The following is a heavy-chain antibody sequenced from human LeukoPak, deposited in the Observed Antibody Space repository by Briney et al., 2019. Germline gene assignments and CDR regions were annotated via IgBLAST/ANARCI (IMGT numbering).Heavy chain of an antibody. CDR2: ISAYNGNT. D-gene: IGHD1-26*01. J-gene: IGHJ4*02. Sequence: ASVKVSCKASGYTLTSYGISWVRQAPGQGLEWMGWISAYNGNTNYAQKLQGRVTMTTDTSTSTAYMELRSLRSDDTAVYCCAILWELGPQTFDYWGQGTLVTVSS. V-gene: IGHV1-18*01. CDR1: GYTLTSYG. CDR3: AILWELGPQTFDY.